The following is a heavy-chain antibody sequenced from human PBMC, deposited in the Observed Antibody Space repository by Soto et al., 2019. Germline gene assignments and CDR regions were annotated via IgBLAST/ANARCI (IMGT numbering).Heavy chain of an antibody. V-gene: IGHV3-23*01. Sequence: GGSLRLSCAASGFIFSSYAMTWVRQAPGKGLEWVSGISGSGGTTYYADSVEGRFTISRDNSKNTLYLQMNSLRAEDSAVYYCAKRFAYSSGLDGFDIWGQGTMVTVSS. J-gene: IGHJ3*02. D-gene: IGHD6-19*01. CDR1: GFIFSSYA. CDR2: ISGSGGTT. CDR3: AKRFAYSSGLDGFDI.